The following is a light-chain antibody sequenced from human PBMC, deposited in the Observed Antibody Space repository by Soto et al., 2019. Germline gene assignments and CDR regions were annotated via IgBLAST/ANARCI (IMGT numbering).Light chain of an antibody. CDR3: CSYAGSRVV. Sequence: QSALTQPASVSGSPGQSITISCTGTSSDVGSYNLVSWYQQHPGKAPKLMIYEGSKRPSGASNRFSGSKSGNTASLTISGLQAEDEADYYCCSYAGSRVVFGTGTKLTVL. V-gene: IGLV2-23*01. J-gene: IGLJ1*01. CDR1: SSDVGSYNL. CDR2: EGS.